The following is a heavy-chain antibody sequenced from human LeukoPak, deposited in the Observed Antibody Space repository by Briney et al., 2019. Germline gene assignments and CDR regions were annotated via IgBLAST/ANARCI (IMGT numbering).Heavy chain of an antibody. CDR3: ATSDSSWHSFDY. V-gene: IGHV1-24*01. D-gene: IGHD6-13*01. J-gene: IGHJ4*02. Sequence: GASVNVSFRVSGYTLTELSMHWVRQAPGKGLEWMGGFDPEDGETIYAQKFQGRVTMTEDTSTDTAYMELSSLRSEDTAVYYCATSDSSWHSFDYWGQGTLVTVSS. CDR2: FDPEDGET. CDR1: GYTLTELS.